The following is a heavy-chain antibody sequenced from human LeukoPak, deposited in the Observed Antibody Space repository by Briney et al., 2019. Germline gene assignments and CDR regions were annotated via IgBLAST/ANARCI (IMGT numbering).Heavy chain of an antibody. V-gene: IGHV1-18*01. CDR3: ARELRYVDWLLPDPNAFDI. CDR2: ISAYNGNT. J-gene: IGHJ3*02. Sequence: GASVKVSCKASGYTFTSYGISWVRQAPGQGLEWMGWISAYNGNTNYAQKLQGRVTMTTDTSTSTAYMELRSLRSDDTAVYYCARELRYVDWLLPDPNAFDIWGQGTMVTVSS. D-gene: IGHD3-9*01. CDR1: GYTFTSYG.